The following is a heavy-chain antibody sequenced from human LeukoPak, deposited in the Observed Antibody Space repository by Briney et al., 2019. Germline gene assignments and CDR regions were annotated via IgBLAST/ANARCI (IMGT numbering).Heavy chain of an antibody. CDR3: ARFGGGLDH. V-gene: IGHV3-7*03. CDR2: IKEDGSSQ. J-gene: IGHJ4*02. D-gene: IGHD3-10*01. CDR1: GFTFSHSW. Sequence: GGSLRLSCVASGFTFSHSWMTWVRQAPGKGLEWVGHIKEDGSSQNYADSVKGRFTISRDNAKSSLHLQMNSLGAEDTAVYYCARFGGGLDHWGQGTLVTVSS.